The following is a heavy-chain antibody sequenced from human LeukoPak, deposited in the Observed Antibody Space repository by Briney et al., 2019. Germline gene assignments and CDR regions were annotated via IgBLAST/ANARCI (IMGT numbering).Heavy chain of an antibody. V-gene: IGHV4-39*01. CDR1: GASISSSNFY. Sequence: SETLSLTCTVSGASISSSNFYWDWLRQSPGKGLEWIGNIYYGETTSYNPSFKSRVTISVDSSKNQFSLKVNSVTAADTAMYFCVRHYVLHIVGPSYWGQGILVTVSS. D-gene: IGHD1-26*01. CDR2: IYYGETT. CDR3: VRHYVLHIVGPSY. J-gene: IGHJ4*02.